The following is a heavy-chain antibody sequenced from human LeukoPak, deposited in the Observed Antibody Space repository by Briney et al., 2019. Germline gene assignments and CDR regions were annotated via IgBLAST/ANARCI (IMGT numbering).Heavy chain of an antibody. J-gene: IGHJ5*02. CDR1: GDSVSSNSAA. CDR2: TYYRSKWYN. CDR3: ARCDGFDHESWFDP. D-gene: IGHD3-9*01. V-gene: IGHV6-1*01. Sequence: SQTLSLTCAISGDSVSSNSAAWNWIRQSPSRGLEWLGRTYYRSKWYNDYAVSVRSRITINPDTSKNQFSLQLNSVTPEDTAVYYCARCDGFDHESWFDPWGQGTLVTVSS.